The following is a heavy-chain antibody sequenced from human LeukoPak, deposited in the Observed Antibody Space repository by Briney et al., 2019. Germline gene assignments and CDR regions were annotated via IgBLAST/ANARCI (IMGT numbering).Heavy chain of an antibody. CDR2: INHSGST. CDR1: GGSISSSSYY. Sequence: SETLSLTCTVSGGSISSSSYYWSWIRQPPGKGLEWIGEINHSGSTNYNPSLKSRVTISVDTSKNQFSLKLSSVTAADTAVYYCARRSAGYYMDVWGKGTTVTISS. J-gene: IGHJ6*03. V-gene: IGHV4-39*07. CDR3: ARRSAGYYMDV.